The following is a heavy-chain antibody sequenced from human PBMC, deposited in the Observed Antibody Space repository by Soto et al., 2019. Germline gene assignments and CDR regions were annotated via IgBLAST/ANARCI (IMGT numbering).Heavy chain of an antibody. J-gene: IGHJ5*02. CDR1: GGSISSGGYS. D-gene: IGHD2-2*01. CDR3: ARGRGEYCSSTSCYLWFDP. V-gene: IGHV4-30-2*01. Sequence: ASETLSLTCAVSGGSISSGGYSLSWIRQPPGKGLEWIGYIYHSGSTYYNPSLKSRVTISVDRSKNQFSLKLSSVTAADTAVYYCARGRGEYCSSTSCYLWFDPWGQGTLVTVSS. CDR2: IYHSGST.